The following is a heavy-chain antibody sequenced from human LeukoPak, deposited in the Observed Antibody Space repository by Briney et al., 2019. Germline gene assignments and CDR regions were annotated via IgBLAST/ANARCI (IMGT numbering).Heavy chain of an antibody. D-gene: IGHD1-1*01. CDR3: ARLYNWNDGYFDY. J-gene: IGHJ4*02. V-gene: IGHV4-4*07. CDR2: IYTSGST. Sequence: SETLSLTCTVSGGSISSYYWSWIRQPAGKGLEWIGRIYTSGSTTYNPSLKSRVTISVDKSKNQFSLKLSSVTAADTAVYYCARLYNWNDGYFDYWGQGTLVTVSS. CDR1: GGSISSYY.